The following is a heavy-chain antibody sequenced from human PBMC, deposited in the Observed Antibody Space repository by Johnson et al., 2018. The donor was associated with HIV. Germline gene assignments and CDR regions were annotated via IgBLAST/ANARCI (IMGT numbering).Heavy chain of an antibody. CDR3: ARESANSGRYSGAFDI. V-gene: IGHV3-23*04. J-gene: IGHJ3*02. CDR1: GFTFSSYG. D-gene: IGHD1-26*01. CDR2: ISGSGGST. Sequence: EVQLVESGGGVVQPGGSLRLSCAASGFTFSSYGMSWVRQAPGKGLEWVSAISGSGGSTYYADSVKGRFTISRDNSKNTLYLQMNSLRAEDTAVYYCARESANSGRYSGAFDIWGQGTMVTVSS.